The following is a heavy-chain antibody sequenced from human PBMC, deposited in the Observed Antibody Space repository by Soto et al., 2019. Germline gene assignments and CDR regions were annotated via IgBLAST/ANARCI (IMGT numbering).Heavy chain of an antibody. Sequence: ASVKVSCKASGYTFTSYGISWVRQAPGQGLEWMGWISAYNGNTNYAQKLQGRVTMTTDTSTSTAYMELRSLRSDDTAVYYCARDVPSGGSFNWFDPWGQGTLVTVSS. CDR3: ARDVPSGGSFNWFDP. CDR1: GYTFTSYG. D-gene: IGHD1-26*01. V-gene: IGHV1-18*01. J-gene: IGHJ5*02. CDR2: ISAYNGNT.